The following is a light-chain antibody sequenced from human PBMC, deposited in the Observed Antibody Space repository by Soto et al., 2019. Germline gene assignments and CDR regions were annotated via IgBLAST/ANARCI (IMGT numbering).Light chain of an antibody. V-gene: IGLV2-14*01. CDR1: SSDVGAYNY. CDR3: SSYTSTSTYL. CDR2: HVS. J-gene: IGLJ1*01. Sequence: QSALTQPASVSGPPGQSITISCTGTSSDVGAYNYVSWYQQYPGKAPRLIIYHVSNLPSGVSDRFSGSKSGSSASLTISGLQAEDEADYYCSSYTSTSTYLFGTGTKVTVL.